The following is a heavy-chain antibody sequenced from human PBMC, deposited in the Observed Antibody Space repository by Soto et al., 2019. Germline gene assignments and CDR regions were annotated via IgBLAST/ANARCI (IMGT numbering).Heavy chain of an antibody. CDR1: GGTFSSYA. J-gene: IGHJ6*02. CDR3: ARGGRGGDGYNYSGMDV. CDR2: IIPIFGTA. V-gene: IGHV1-69*13. Sequence: GASVKVSCKASGGTFSSYAISWVRQAPGQGLEWMGGIIPIFGTANYAQKFQGRVTITADESTSTAYMELSSLRSEDTVVYYCARGGRGGDGYNYSGMDVWGQGTTVTVSS. D-gene: IGHD3-16*01.